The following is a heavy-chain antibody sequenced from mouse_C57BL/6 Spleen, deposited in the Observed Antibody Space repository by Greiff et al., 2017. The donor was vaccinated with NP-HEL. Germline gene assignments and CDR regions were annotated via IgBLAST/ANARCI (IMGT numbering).Heavy chain of an antibody. CDR3: ARRYGSSSMDY. J-gene: IGHJ4*01. CDR1: GFTFSDYY. CDR2: ISNGGGST. D-gene: IGHD1-1*01. V-gene: IGHV5-12*01. Sequence: EVKLVESGGGLVQPGGSLKLSCAASGFTFSDYYMYWVRQTPEKRLEWVAYISNGGGSTYYPDTVKGRFTISRDNAKNTLYLQMSRLKSEDTAMYYCARRYGSSSMDYWGQGTSVTVSS.